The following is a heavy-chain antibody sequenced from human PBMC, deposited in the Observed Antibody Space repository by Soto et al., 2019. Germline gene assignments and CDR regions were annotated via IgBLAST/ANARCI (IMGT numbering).Heavy chain of an antibody. V-gene: IGHV4-30-4*01. CDR3: ARELVTCSGGSCYLKWVDP. Sequence: SETLSLTCTVSGGSISSGDYYWSWIRQPPGKGLEWIGYIYYSGSTYYNPSLKSRVTISLDTSKNQFSLKLSSVTAADTAVYYCARELVTCSGGSCYLKWVDPWGQGTRVT. J-gene: IGHJ5*02. CDR1: GGSISSGDYY. D-gene: IGHD2-15*01. CDR2: IYYSGST.